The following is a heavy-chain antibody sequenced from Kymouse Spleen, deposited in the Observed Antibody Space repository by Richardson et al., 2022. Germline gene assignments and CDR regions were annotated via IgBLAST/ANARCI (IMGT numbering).Heavy chain of an antibody. D-gene: IGHD3-10*01. CDR1: GFTFSNAW. CDR2: IKSKTDGGTT. J-gene: IGHJ5*02. Sequence: EVQLVESGGGLVKPGGSLRLSCAASGFTFSNAWMSWVRQAPGKGLEWVGRIKSKTDGGTTDYAAPVKGRFTISRDDSKNTLYLQMNSLKTEDTAVYYCTTDPLRGPNWFDPWGQGTLVTVSS. V-gene: IGHV3-15*01. CDR3: TTDPLRGPNWFDP.